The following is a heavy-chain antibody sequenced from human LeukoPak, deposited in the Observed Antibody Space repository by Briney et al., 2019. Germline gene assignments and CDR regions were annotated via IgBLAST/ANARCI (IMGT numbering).Heavy chain of an antibody. CDR2: IYSGGST. Sequence: GGSLRLSCAASGLTVSRNYMSWVRQAPGKGLESVSVIYSGGSTYYAESVRGRFTISRDSSKNTLYLQMNSLRVEDTAVYYCARVGGHWGQGTLVTVSS. J-gene: IGHJ4*02. D-gene: IGHD3-10*01. V-gene: IGHV3-53*01. CDR1: GLTVSRNY. CDR3: ARVGGH.